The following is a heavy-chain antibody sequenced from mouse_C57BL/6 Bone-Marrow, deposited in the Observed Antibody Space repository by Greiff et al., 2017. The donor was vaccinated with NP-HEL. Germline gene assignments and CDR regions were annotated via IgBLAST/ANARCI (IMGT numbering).Heavy chain of an antibody. D-gene: IGHD4-1*01. CDR2: IDPSDSYT. CDR1: GYTFTSYW. J-gene: IGHJ4*01. Sequence: VQLQQPGAELVRPGTSVKLSCKASGYTFTSYWMHWVKQRPGQGLEWIGVIDPSDSYTNYNPKFKGKATLTVDPSSHTAYMQLSSLTSEDAAVYYCARNVWDGSMDYWGQGTSVTVSS. V-gene: IGHV1-59*01. CDR3: ARNVWDGSMDY.